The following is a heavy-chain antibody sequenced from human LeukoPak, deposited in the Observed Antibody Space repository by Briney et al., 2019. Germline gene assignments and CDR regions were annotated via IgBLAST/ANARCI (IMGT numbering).Heavy chain of an antibody. CDR3: ARDLYSSGWGYFDY. CDR2: IYRSGST. V-gene: IGHV4-38-2*02. Sequence: SETLSLTCTISGYSISGCYYWGWSRQPPGKGLEWIGSIYRSGSTYYNPSLKSRVTISLDTSEDQFSLKLSSVTAADTAVYYCARDLYSSGWGYFDYWGQGTLVTVSS. CDR1: GYSISGCYY. J-gene: IGHJ4*02. D-gene: IGHD6-19*01.